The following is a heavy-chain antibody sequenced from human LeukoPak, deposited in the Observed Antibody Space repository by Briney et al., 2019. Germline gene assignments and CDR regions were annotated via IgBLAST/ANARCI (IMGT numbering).Heavy chain of an antibody. V-gene: IGHV1-24*01. J-gene: IGHJ4*02. CDR2: FDPEDGET. Sequence: ASVKVSCKVSGYTLTELSMHWVRQAPGKGLEWMGGFDPEDGETIYAQKFQGRVTMTEDTSTDTACMELSSLRSEDTAVYYCATQSDYYGSGSYFDYWGQGTLVTVSS. CDR3: ATQSDYYGSGSYFDY. CDR1: GYTLTELS. D-gene: IGHD3-10*01.